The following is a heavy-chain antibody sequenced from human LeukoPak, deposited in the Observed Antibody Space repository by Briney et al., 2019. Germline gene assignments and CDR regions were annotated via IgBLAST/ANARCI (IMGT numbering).Heavy chain of an antibody. V-gene: IGHV3-30*18. CDR2: ISYDGSNK. D-gene: IGHD6-13*01. J-gene: IGHJ4*02. CDR1: GFTFSSYA. CDR3: AKDQQLVFDY. Sequence: GGSLRLSCAASGFTFSSYAMSWVRQAPGKGLEWVAVISYDGSNKYYADSVKGRFTISRDNSKNTLYLQMNSLRAEDTAVYYCAKDQQLVFDYWGQGTLVTVSS.